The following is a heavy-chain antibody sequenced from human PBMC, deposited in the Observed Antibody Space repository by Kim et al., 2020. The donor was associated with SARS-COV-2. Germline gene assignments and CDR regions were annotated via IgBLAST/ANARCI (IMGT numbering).Heavy chain of an antibody. D-gene: IGHD3-10*01. CDR2: ISAAGST. V-gene: IGHV3-53*01. Sequence: GGSLRLSCAASGFTVSGTYMNWVRQAPGKGLEWVSLISAAGSTYYADSVKGRFTISRDISKNTVYHQLNSLRAEDTAVYYCAKIEVIIAATTDYWGQGT. CDR3: AKIEVIIAATTDY. J-gene: IGHJ4*02. CDR1: GFTVSGTY.